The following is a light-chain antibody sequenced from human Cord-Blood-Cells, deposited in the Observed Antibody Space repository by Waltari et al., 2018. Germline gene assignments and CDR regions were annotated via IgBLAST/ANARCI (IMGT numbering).Light chain of an antibody. J-gene: IGKJ2*01. V-gene: IGKV1-39*01. CDR2: AAS. CDR1: QSISSY. Sequence: IQMTQSLSSLSAYVDERVTITCRASQSISSYLNCYQQKPWKAPKLLIYAASSLHIGVPSRFSGSGSGTDFTLTISSRQPEDFATYYCQQSYSTPYTFGQGTKLEIK. CDR3: QQSYSTPYT.